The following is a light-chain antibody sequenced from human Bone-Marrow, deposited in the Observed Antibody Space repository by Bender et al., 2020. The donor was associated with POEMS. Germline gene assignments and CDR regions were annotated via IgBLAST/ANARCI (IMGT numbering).Light chain of an antibody. Sequence: SYELTQPPSVSVSAGQTASITCSGDKLGNKFVSWYQQKPGQSPVVVIYQDSKRPSGIPERFSGSNSVNTATLTISGLQAEEEADYHCCSYAGGSTWVFGGGTKVTVL. CDR3: CSYAGGSTWV. CDR2: QDS. J-gene: IGLJ3*02. CDR1: KLGNKF. V-gene: IGLV3-1*01.